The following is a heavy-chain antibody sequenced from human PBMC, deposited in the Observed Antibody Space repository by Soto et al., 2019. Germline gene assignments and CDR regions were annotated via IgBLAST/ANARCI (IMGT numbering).Heavy chain of an antibody. J-gene: IGHJ6*02. D-gene: IGHD1-26*01. Sequence: KLVESGGGVVQPGRSLRLSCAASGCVFSDYGMHWVRQAPGKGLEWVALITNDGNNEFYRESVKGRFSISRGRSTNTVDLLMNSLRPEDTGVYYCAKEGPGGGRHFYYGMDVWGQGTTVTVSS. CDR3: AKEGPGGGRHFYYGMDV. CDR1: GCVFSDYG. V-gene: IGHV3-30*18. CDR2: ITNDGNNE.